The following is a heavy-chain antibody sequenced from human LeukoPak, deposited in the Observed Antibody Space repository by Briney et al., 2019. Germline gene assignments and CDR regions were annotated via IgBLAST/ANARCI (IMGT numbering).Heavy chain of an antibody. CDR3: ARAGGTSSWLDAFDI. D-gene: IGHD6-13*01. CDR2: ISYDGSNK. CDR1: GFTFSSYA. J-gene: IGHJ3*02. V-gene: IGHV3-30-3*01. Sequence: PGGSLRLSCAASGFTFSSYAMHWVRQAPGKGLEWVAVISYDGSNKYYADSVKGRFTISRDNSKNTLYLQMNSLRAEDTAVYYCARAGGTSSWLDAFDIWGQGTMVTVSS.